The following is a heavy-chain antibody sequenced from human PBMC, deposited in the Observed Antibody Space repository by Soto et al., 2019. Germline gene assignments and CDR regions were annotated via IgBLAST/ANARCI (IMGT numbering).Heavy chain of an antibody. CDR2: IYYSGST. D-gene: IGHD4-17*01. J-gene: IGHJ5*02. CDR1: GGSISRNY. Sequence: SETLSLTCTVSGGSISRNYWSWIRQPPGKGLEWIGYIYYSGSTNYNPSLKSRVTISVDTSKNQFSLKLSSVTAADTALYYCARLPWADYGGIFDPWGQGTLVTVPS. V-gene: IGHV4-59*01. CDR3: ARLPWADYGGIFDP.